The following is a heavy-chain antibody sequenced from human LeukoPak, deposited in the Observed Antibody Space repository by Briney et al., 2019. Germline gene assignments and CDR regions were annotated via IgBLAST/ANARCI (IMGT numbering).Heavy chain of an antibody. J-gene: IGHJ5*02. Sequence: GASVKVSCKASGYTFTSYAMHWVRQAPGQRLEWMGWINAGNGNTKYSQKFQGRVTITRDTSASTAYMELSSLRSEDTAVYYCAREYRGYSYGRNCFDPWGQGTLVAVSS. V-gene: IGHV1-3*01. D-gene: IGHD5-18*01. CDR2: INAGNGNT. CDR1: GYTFTSYA. CDR3: AREYRGYSYGRNCFDP.